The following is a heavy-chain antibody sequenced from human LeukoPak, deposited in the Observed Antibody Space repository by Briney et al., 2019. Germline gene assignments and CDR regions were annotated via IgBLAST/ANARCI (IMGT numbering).Heavy chain of an antibody. CDR1: GGSFSGYY. CDR2: INHSGST. V-gene: IGHV4-34*01. Sequence: PSETLSLTCAVYGGSFSGYYWSWIRQPPGKGLEWIGEINHSGSTNYNPSLKSRVTISVDTSKNQFSLKLSSVTAADTAVYYCARQWLAPYYGMDVWGQGTTVTVSS. CDR3: ARQWLAPYYGMDV. J-gene: IGHJ6*02. D-gene: IGHD6-19*01.